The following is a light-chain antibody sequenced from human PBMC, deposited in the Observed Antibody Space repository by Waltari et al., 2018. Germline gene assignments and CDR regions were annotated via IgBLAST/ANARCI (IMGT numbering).Light chain of an antibody. J-gene: IGLJ2*01. CDR3: QTWGTGTVV. Sequence: QLVLTQSPSASASLGASVQLPCTLSRGHSTYTIAWPPQQPEKGPRYLMRVNSDGTHSKGDGIPDRFSGSTSGGERHLTISSLQSEDEAYYYCQTWGTGTVVFGGGTKLTVL. CDR2: VNSDGTH. CDR1: RGHSTYT. V-gene: IGLV4-69*01.